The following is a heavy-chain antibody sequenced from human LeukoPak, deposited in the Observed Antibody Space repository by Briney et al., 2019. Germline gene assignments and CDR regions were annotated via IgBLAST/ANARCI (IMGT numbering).Heavy chain of an antibody. Sequence: PSQTLSLTCTVSGCSISSGGYYWSWIRQHPGKGLEWIGYIYYSGSTYYNPSLKSRVTISVDTSKNQFSLKLSSVTAADTAVYYCAGTPPTTYYYYGMDVWGQGTTVTVSS. CDR2: IYYSGST. CDR3: AGTPPTTYYYYGMDV. CDR1: GCSISSGGYY. D-gene: IGHD1-1*01. V-gene: IGHV4-31*03. J-gene: IGHJ6*02.